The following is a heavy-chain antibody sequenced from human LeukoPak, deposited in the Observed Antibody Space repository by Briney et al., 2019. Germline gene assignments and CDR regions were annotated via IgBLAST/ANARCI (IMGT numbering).Heavy chain of an antibody. D-gene: IGHD2-2*01. CDR1: GGSISSSSYY. J-gene: IGHJ4*02. V-gene: IGHV4-39*01. Sequence: PSETLSLTCTVSGGSISSSSYYWGWIRQPPGKGLEWIGSIYYSGSTYYSPSLKSRVTISVDTSKNQFSLKLSSVTAADTAVYYCAQIISSTSPTFDYWGQGTLVTVSS. CDR2: IYYSGST. CDR3: AQIISSTSPTFDY.